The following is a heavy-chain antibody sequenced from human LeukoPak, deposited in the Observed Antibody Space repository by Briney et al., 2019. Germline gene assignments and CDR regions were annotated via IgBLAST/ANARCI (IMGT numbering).Heavy chain of an antibody. J-gene: IGHJ4*02. CDR1: GFTFSSYR. V-gene: IGHV3-7*04. Sequence: GGSLRLSCAVSGFTFSSYRMGWVRQAPGKGLEWVAKINQYGTEKYYVDSVKGRFTISRDNAKNSLYLQMNSLRADDTAVYYCAREVREVPHWGQGTLSPSPQ. CDR3: AREVREVPH. CDR2: INQYGTEK. D-gene: IGHD2-2*01.